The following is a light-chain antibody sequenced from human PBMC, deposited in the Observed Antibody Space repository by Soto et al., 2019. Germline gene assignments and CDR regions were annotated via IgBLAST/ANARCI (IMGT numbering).Light chain of an antibody. CDR3: QQYGNSRT. V-gene: IGKV3-20*01. Sequence: EIVLTQSPGTLSLSPGERATLSCRASQSVSSTYLTWYQQKPGQAPRLLIYGASSRATGIPDRFSGSGSGTDFTFTISRLEPEDFAVYYCQQYGNSRTFGQGTKVDIK. J-gene: IGKJ1*01. CDR1: QSVSSTY. CDR2: GAS.